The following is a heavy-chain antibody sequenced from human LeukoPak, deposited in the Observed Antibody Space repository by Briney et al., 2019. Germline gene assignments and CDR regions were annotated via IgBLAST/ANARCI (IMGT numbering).Heavy chain of an antibody. CDR3: TRGLGD. Sequence: GGSLRLSCAASGFTFSSYGMHWVRQAPGKGLEWVAFIRYDGSNKYYADSVKGRFTISRDNSKNTLYLEMNSLRVEDTAVYYCTRGLGDWGQGTLVIVSS. CDR1: GFTFSSYG. J-gene: IGHJ4*02. V-gene: IGHV3-30*02. D-gene: IGHD3-22*01. CDR2: IRYDGSNK.